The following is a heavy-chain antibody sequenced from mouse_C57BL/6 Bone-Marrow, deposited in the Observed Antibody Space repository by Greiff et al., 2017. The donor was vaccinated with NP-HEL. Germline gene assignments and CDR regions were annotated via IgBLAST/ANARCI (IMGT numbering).Heavy chain of an antibody. CDR3: ARKRGIYYGNLDY. CDR2: ISYDGSN. J-gene: IGHJ2*01. D-gene: IGHD2-1*01. Sequence: ESGPGLVKPSQSLSLTCSVTGYSITSGYYWNWIRQFPGNKLEWMGYISYDGSNNYNPSLKNRISITRDTSKNQFFLKLNSVTTEDTATYDCARKRGIYYGNLDYWGQGTTLTVSS. CDR1: GYSITSGYY. V-gene: IGHV3-6*01.